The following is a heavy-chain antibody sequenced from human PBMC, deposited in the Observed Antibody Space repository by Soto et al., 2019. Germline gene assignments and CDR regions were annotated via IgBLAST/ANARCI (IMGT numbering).Heavy chain of an antibody. J-gene: IGHJ2*01. CDR1: GFSFSTYW. CDR3: AKRRGDGYFDF. D-gene: IGHD7-27*01. Sequence: EVQLAESGGGLVQPGGSLRLSCAASGFSFSTYWMHWVRQAPGKGLVWVSRVNSDGRSTKYADSVKGRFTVSRDNAKNTVYLQMNSLRAEDTAVYYCAKRRGDGYFDFWGRGTLVTVSS. V-gene: IGHV3-74*03. CDR2: VNSDGRST.